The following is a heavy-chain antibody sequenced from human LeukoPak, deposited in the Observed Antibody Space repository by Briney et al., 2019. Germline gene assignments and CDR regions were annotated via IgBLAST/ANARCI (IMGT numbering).Heavy chain of an antibody. CDR1: GFTFSSCG. CDR3: AKGGRGYSGYDLDY. V-gene: IGHV3-30*02. Sequence: GGSLRLSCAASGFTFSSCGMHWVRQAPGKGLEWVAFIRYDGSNKYYADSVKGRFTISRDNSKNTLYLQMNSLRAEDTAAYYCAKGGRGYSGYDLDYWGQGTLVTVSS. J-gene: IGHJ4*02. CDR2: IRYDGSNK. D-gene: IGHD5-12*01.